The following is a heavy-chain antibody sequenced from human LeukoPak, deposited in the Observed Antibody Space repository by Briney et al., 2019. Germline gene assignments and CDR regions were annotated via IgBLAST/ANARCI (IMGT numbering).Heavy chain of an antibody. V-gene: IGHV4-59*08. J-gene: IGHJ4*02. CDR2: IYYSGST. Sequence: SETLSLTCTVSGGSISSYYWSWIRQPPGKGLEWIGYIYYSGSTNYNPSLKSGVTISVDTSKNQFSLKLSSVTAADTAVYYCARAVWDSGSYRIDYWGQGTLVTVSS. D-gene: IGHD1-26*01. CDR1: GGSISSYY. CDR3: ARAVWDSGSYRIDY.